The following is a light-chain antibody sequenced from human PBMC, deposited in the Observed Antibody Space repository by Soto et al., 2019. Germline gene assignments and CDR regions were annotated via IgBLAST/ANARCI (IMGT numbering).Light chain of an antibody. CDR1: QSVSSSF. CDR2: GAS. V-gene: IGKV3-20*01. Sequence: EIVLTQSPGTLSLSPGERATLSCRASQSVSSSFLAWYQQKPGQAPRLLIYGASSRATGIPDRFSGSGSGTYFPLSISRLEPEDFAVYHCQQYGSPPWTFGQGTKVEIK. J-gene: IGKJ1*01. CDR3: QQYGSPPWT.